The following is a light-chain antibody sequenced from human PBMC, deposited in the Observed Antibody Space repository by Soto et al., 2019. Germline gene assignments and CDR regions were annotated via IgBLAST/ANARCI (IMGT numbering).Light chain of an antibody. J-gene: IGLJ2*01. V-gene: IGLV2-14*01. CDR1: SSDVGGYAY. CDR2: EVS. CDR3: YSYTSRSPPF. Sequence: QSALTQPASVSGSPGQTITISCTGTSSDVGGYAYVSWYQQYPGNVPKLVISEVSNRPSGVSHRFSGSKSGNTASLTISGISAQHEEDEPDYSYTSRSPPFFGGGTKLTVL.